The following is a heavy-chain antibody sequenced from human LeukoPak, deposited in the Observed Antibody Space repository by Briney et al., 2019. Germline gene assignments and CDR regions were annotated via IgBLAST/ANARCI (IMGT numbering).Heavy chain of an antibody. V-gene: IGHV4-30-2*01. CDR2: IYHSGST. D-gene: IGHD4-11*01. CDR1: RGSVSSGDYS. J-gene: IGHJ6*02. CDR3: AREHLPHSNYWESDGMDV. Sequence: KASETLSLTCAVSRGSVSSGDYSWSWIRQPPGKGLEWIGYIYHSGSTNYNPSLKSRVTISVDRSKNQFSLKLSSVTAADTAVYYCAREHLPHSNYWESDGMDVWGQGTTVTVSS.